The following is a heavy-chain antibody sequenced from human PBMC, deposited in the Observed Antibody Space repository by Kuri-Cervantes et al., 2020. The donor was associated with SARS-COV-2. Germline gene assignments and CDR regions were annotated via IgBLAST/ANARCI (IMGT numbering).Heavy chain of an antibody. J-gene: IGHJ6*03. Sequence: SQTLSLTCAVYGGSFSGFYWSWIRQAPGKGLEWIGEINHSGSANYSPSLKSRVTISVDTSKNQFSLKLSSVTAADTAVYYCAREAYGDYDEATRREIDYYYYMDVWGKGTTVTVSS. CDR1: GGSFSGFY. CDR2: INHSGSA. D-gene: IGHD4-17*01. V-gene: IGHV4-34*01. CDR3: AREAYGDYDEATRREIDYYYYMDV.